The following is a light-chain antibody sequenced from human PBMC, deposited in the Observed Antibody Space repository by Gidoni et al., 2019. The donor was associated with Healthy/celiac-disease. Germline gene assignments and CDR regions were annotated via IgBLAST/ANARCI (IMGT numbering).Light chain of an antibody. V-gene: IGKV1-5*03. CDR1: QSISSW. CDR2: KAS. J-gene: IGKJ1*01. Sequence: DIQMTQSPSTLSASVGDRVTITCRASQSISSWLAWYQQKPGKAPKLLIYKASSLESGGPSRFSGSGSGTEFTLTISSLQPDDFATYYCQQYNSYSSWTFXQXTKVEIK. CDR3: QQYNSYSSWT.